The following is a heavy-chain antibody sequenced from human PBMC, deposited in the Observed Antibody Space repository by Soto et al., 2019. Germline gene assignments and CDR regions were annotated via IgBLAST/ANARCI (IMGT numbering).Heavy chain of an antibody. CDR3: AREAAGYYYYGMDV. J-gene: IGHJ6*02. V-gene: IGHV1-2*04. Sequence: ASVKVSCKASGYTLTGYYMHWVRQAPGQGLEWMGWINPNSGGTNYAQKFQGWVTMTRDTSISTAYMELSRLRSDDTAVYYCAREAAGYYYYGMDVWGQGTTVTVSS. CDR2: INPNSGGT. D-gene: IGHD6-13*01. CDR1: GYTLTGYY.